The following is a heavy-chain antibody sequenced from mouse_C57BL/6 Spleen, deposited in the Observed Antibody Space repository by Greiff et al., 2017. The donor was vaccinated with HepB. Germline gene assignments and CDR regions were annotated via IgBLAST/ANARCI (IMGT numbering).Heavy chain of an antibody. V-gene: IGHV1-52*01. CDR2: IDPSDSET. D-gene: IGHD3-2*02. Sequence: QVQLKQPGAELVRPGSSVKLSCKASGYTFTSYWMHWVKQRPIQGLEWIGNIDPSDSETHYNQKFKDKATLTVDKSSSTAYMQLSSLTSEDSAVYYCAREGGSGQFAYWGQGTLVTVSA. J-gene: IGHJ3*01. CDR1: GYTFTSYW. CDR3: AREGGSGQFAY.